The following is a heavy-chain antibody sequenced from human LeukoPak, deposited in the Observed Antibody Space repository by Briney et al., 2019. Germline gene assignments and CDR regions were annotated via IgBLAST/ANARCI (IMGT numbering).Heavy chain of an antibody. Sequence: GGSLRLSCEASGFIFSSYSMNWVRQAPGRGLEWISYIGLASGFSSYADSVKGRFTISSDTATNSLYLHMHSLRAEDTAVYYCARDHNWAFDYWGQGALVTVSS. CDR2: IGLASGFS. CDR1: GFIFSSYS. CDR3: ARDHNWAFDY. V-gene: IGHV3-21*05. J-gene: IGHJ4*02. D-gene: IGHD1-20*01.